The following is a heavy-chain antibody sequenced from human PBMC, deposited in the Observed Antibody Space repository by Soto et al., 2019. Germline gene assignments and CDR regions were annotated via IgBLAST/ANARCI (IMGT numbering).Heavy chain of an antibody. CDR1: GFTFSSYA. CDR3: ARDPESQKNFAYYYYIDV. J-gene: IGHJ6*03. D-gene: IGHD3-9*01. Sequence: EVQLVASGGGLVKPGGSLRLSCAASGFTFSSYAMTWVRQAPGKGLEWVSSISSSSRYIYYADSEKGRFTISRDNAKNSVYLQTNSLRADDTAVNYCARDPESQKNFAYYYYIDVWGKGTTVTVSS. V-gene: IGHV3-21*01. CDR2: ISSSSRYI.